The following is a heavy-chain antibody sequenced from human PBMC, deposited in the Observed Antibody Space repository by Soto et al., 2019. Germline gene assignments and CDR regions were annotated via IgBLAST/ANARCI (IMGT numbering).Heavy chain of an antibody. CDR3: ARGREWLRRNYYYYMDV. D-gene: IGHD5-12*01. CDR1: GGSFSGYY. V-gene: IGHV4-34*01. CDR2: INHSGST. Sequence: QVQLQQWGAGLLKPSETLSLTCAVYGGSFSGYYWSWIRQPPGKGLEWIGEINHSGSTNYNPSLKSRVTISVDTSKNQFSLKLSSVTTADTAVYYCARGREWLRRNYYYYMDVWGKGTTVTVSS. J-gene: IGHJ6*03.